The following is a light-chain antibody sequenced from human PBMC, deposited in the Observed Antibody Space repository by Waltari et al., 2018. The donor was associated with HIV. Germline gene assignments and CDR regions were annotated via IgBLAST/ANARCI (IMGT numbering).Light chain of an antibody. CDR3: AAWDDSLSGPV. CDR1: SSNIGSNY. CDR2: RSN. Sequence: QSVLTQPPSASGTTGQRVTISCSGSSSNIGSNYVYWYQQLPGTVPKLLIYRSNQRPSGVPDRFSGSKSGTSASLAISGLRSEDEADYYCAAWDDSLSGPVFGGGTKLTVL. J-gene: IGLJ3*02. V-gene: IGLV1-47*01.